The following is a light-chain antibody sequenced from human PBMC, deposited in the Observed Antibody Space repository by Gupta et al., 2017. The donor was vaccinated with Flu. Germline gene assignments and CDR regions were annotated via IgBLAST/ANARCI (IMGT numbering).Light chain of an antibody. CDR3: SSYTGSSNVL. CDR2: DVS. V-gene: IGLV2-14*03. CDR1: SSDIGFYNY. Sequence: SITISCTGTSSDIGFYNYVSWYQQHPGNAPKLIIYDVSSRPSGVSNRFSGSKSGNTASLTISGLQVEDEAYYYCSSYTGSSNVLFGGGTKLAVL. J-gene: IGLJ2*01.